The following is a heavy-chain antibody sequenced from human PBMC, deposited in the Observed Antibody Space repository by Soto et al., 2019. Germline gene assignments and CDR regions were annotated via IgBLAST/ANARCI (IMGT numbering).Heavy chain of an antibody. Sequence: ASVKVSCKASGYTFTSYGINWVRQAPGRGLEWMGWINPGNGNTKYSQQFQGRVTIDRDTSASTAYMELRSLRSDDTAVYYCARDNAAIFGVAHMDVWGQGTTVTVSS. CDR1: GYTFTSYG. CDR3: ARDNAAIFGVAHMDV. CDR2: INPGNGNT. V-gene: IGHV1-3*01. D-gene: IGHD3-3*01. J-gene: IGHJ6*02.